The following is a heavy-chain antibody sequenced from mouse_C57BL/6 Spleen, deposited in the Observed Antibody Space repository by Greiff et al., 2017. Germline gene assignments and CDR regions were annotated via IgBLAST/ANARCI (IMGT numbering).Heavy chain of an antibody. D-gene: IGHD2-1*01. CDR3: ARSGGNSWFAY. CDR1: GYSFTGYY. CDR2: INPSTGGT. V-gene: IGHV1-42*01. J-gene: IGHJ3*01. Sequence: VQLKESGPELVKPGASVKISCKASGYSFTGYYMNWVKQSPEKSLEWIGEINPSTGGTTYNQKFKAKATLTVDKSSSTAYMQLKSLTSEDSAVYYCARSGGNSWFAYWGQGTLVTVSA.